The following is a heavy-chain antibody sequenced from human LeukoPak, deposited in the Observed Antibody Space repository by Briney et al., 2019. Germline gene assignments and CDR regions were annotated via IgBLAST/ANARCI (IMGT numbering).Heavy chain of an antibody. V-gene: IGHV3-30*02. Sequence: GGSLRLSCAASGFTFSGYGIHWVRQAPGKGLEWVAFIRYDGSNKYYADSVKGRFTISRDNSKNTLYLQMNSLRAEDTAVYYCAKGSNWNYDPRVYIDYWGQGTLVTVS. D-gene: IGHD1-7*01. CDR3: AKGSNWNYDPRVYIDY. J-gene: IGHJ4*02. CDR1: GFTFSGYG. CDR2: IRYDGSNK.